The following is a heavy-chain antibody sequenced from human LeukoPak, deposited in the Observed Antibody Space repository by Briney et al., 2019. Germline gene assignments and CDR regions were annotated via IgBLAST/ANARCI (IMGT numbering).Heavy chain of an antibody. CDR1: GYTFTGYY. Sequence: GASVKVSCKASGYTFTGYYMHWVRQAPGQGLEWMGWINPDSGATNYAQKFQGRVTMTSDTSISTAFMELSRLRSDDTAVYCCARADRITLFGVVIIPRPDYWGQGTLVTVSS. V-gene: IGHV1-2*02. CDR3: ARADRITLFGVVIIPRPDY. J-gene: IGHJ4*02. CDR2: INPDSGAT. D-gene: IGHD3-3*01.